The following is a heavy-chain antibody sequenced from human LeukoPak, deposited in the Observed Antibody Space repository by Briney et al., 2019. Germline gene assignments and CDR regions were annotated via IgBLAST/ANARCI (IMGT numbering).Heavy chain of an antibody. CDR3: ARVPVAGLGAFDI. J-gene: IGHJ3*02. Sequence: SETLSLTCTVSGGSLSSYYWSWIRQPPGKGLEWIGYIYYSGSTNYNPSLKSRVTISVDTSKNQFSLKLSSVTAADTAVYYCARVPVAGLGAFDIWGQGTMVTVSS. CDR2: IYYSGST. CDR1: GGSLSSYY. D-gene: IGHD6-19*01. V-gene: IGHV4-59*08.